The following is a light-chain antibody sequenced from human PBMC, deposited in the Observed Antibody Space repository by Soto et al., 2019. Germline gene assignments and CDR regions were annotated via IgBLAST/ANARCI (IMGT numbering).Light chain of an antibody. CDR1: QSVSSN. CDR3: QQYNNWPRT. V-gene: IGKV3-15*01. Sequence: EIVMTQSPAPLPVSPGEIATLSCRASQSVSSNLAWYQQKPGQAPRLLIYGASTRATGIPARFSGSGSGTEFTLTISSLQSEDFAVYYCQQYNNWPRTFGQGTKVEIK. J-gene: IGKJ1*01. CDR2: GAS.